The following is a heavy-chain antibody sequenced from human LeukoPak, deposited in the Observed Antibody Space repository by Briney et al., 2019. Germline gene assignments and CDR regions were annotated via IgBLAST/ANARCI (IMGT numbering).Heavy chain of an antibody. V-gene: IGHV3-21*01. CDR1: GYTFYNYA. Sequence: PGGSQRLSCAASGYTFYNYAVTWVRQAPGKGLEWVSSISSSSSYIYYADSVKGRFTISRDNDKNSLYLQMNSLRAEDTAVYYCALSPVRDSGYFDYWGQGTLVTVSS. D-gene: IGHD2/OR15-2a*01. CDR2: ISSSSSYI. CDR3: ALSPVRDSGYFDY. J-gene: IGHJ4*02.